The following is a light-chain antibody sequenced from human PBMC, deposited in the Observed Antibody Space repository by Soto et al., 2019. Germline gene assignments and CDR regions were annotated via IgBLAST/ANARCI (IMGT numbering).Light chain of an antibody. Sequence: EIVLTQSPGALSLSTGERATLSCRASQSISSNLAWYQQKPGQAPRLLIYGASTRATGIPARFSGSGSGTELTLTISSLQSEDFAVYYCQQYNNWPPIPFGQGTRLEIK. CDR1: QSISSN. V-gene: IGKV3-15*01. CDR3: QQYNNWPPIP. CDR2: GAS. J-gene: IGKJ5*01.